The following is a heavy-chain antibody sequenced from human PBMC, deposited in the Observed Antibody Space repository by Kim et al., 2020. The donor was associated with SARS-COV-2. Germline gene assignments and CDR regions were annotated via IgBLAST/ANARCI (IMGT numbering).Heavy chain of an antibody. V-gene: IGHV4-34*01. CDR1: GYY. CDR2: INHSGST. Sequence: GYYGSWSSQPPGKGLEWIGEINHSGSTTYNPSLKSRVTISVDTSKNQFALRLSSVTAADTAVYYCARGRGYYGSGSLSGIYFDYWGQGTLAT. CDR3: ARGRGYYGSGSLSGIYFDY. D-gene: IGHD3-10*01. J-gene: IGHJ4*02.